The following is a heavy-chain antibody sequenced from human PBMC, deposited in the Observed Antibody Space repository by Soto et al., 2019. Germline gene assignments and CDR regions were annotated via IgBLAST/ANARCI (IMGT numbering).Heavy chain of an antibody. J-gene: IGHJ6*03. D-gene: IGHD2-2*01. CDR3: ARHRGYCSSTSCYYMDV. CDR1: GGSISSYY. CDR2: IYYSGSS. V-gene: IGHV4-59*08. Sequence: SETLSLTCSVSGGSISSYYWSWIRQPPGKGLEWIGYIYYSGSSNYNPSLKSRVTISVDTSKNQFSLKLSSVTAADTAVYYCARHRGYCSSTSCYYMDVWGKGTTVTVSS.